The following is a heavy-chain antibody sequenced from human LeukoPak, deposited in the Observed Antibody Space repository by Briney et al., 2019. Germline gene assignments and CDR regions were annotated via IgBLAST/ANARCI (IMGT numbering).Heavy chain of an antibody. J-gene: IGHJ6*02. CDR1: GFTFSSYS. Sequence: GGSLRLSCAASGFTFSSYSVNWVRQAPGKGLEWVSYISSSSSTIYYADSVKGRFTISRDNAKNSLYLQMNSLRDEDTAVYYCARDYLVTKMAYYYYGMDVWGQGTTVTVSS. CDR3: ARDYLVTKMAYYYYGMDV. D-gene: IGHD4-11*01. V-gene: IGHV3-48*02. CDR2: ISSSSSTI.